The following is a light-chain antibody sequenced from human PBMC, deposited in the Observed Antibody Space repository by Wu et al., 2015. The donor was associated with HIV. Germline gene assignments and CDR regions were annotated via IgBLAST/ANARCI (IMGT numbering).Light chain of an antibody. Sequence: EIVLTQSPGTLSLSPGERAXLSCRASQSVSSSYLAWYQQKPGQAPRLLIYGASSRATGIPDRFSGSGSGTDFTLTISRLEPEDFAVYYCQQYGSSQYSFGQGTKLEIK. V-gene: IGKV3-20*01. J-gene: IGKJ2*03. CDR2: GAS. CDR1: QSVSSSY. CDR3: QQYGSSQYS.